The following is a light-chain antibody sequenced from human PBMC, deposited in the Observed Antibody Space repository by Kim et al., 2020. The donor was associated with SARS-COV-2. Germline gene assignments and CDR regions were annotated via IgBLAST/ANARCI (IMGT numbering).Light chain of an antibody. CDR1: TNNVGYQG. Sequence: QTAPLTCTGNTNNVGYQGASWLQQHQGHPPKLLSYRSNNRPSGISDRLSASRSGNTASLTITGLQPEDEADYYCSAWDSSLNAVVFGGGTKVTVL. CDR3: SAWDSSLNAVV. V-gene: IGLV10-54*01. J-gene: IGLJ2*01. CDR2: RSN.